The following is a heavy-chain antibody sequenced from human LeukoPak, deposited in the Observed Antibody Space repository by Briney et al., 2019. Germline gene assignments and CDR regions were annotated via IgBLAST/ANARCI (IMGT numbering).Heavy chain of an antibody. J-gene: IGHJ5*02. Sequence: PSETLSLTCTVSGVSISSGGYYWSWIRQPPGKALEWIGEINHSGSTIYNPSLKSRVTISVDTSKNQFSLKLSSVTAADTAVYYCARGGRYDILTDYYDNNWFDPWGQGTLVTVSS. CDR1: GVSISSGGYY. CDR3: ARGGRYDILTDYYDNNWFDP. V-gene: IGHV4-39*07. D-gene: IGHD3-9*01. CDR2: INHSGST.